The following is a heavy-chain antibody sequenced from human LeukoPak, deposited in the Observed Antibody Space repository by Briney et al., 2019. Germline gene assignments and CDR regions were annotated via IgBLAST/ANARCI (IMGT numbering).Heavy chain of an antibody. Sequence: GGSLRLSCAASGFTFSTYSMNWVSQAPGKGLEWVSSITSSSSYIYYADSVKGRFTFSRDNAKNSLYLQMNSLRAEDTAVYYCARGGHAYYDSSGYRYYFDYWGQGTLVTVSS. CDR2: ITSSSSYI. D-gene: IGHD3-22*01. J-gene: IGHJ4*02. CDR3: ARGGHAYYDSSGYRYYFDY. V-gene: IGHV3-21*01. CDR1: GFTFSTYS.